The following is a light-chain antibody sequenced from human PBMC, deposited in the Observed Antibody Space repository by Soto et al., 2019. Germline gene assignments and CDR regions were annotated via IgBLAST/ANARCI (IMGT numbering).Light chain of an antibody. CDR1: QSVSSF. J-gene: IGKJ4*01. CDR3: QQRSSWTKKLT. V-gene: IGKV3-11*01. Sequence: EIVLPQSPAPPSLFPGGRATLSCRAIQSVSSFLAWYQQKPGQAPRLLIYDTSNRATGIPARFTGSGSGTDFTLTISSLEPEDFAVYYCQQRSSWTKKLTFGGGTKVDIK. CDR2: DTS.